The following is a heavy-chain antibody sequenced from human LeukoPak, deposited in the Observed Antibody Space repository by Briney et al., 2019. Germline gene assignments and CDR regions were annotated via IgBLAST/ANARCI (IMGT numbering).Heavy chain of an antibody. J-gene: IGHJ4*02. CDR3: ATGRPYCTNGVCCGRIFDY. CDR1: GYTLTELS. D-gene: IGHD2-8*01. V-gene: IGHV1-24*01. Sequence: ASVKVSCKVSGYTLTELSMHWVRQAPGKGLEWMGGFDPEDGETIYAQKFQGRVTMTEDTSTDTAYMELSSLRSEDTAVYYCATGRPYCTNGVCCGRIFDYWGQGTLVTVSS. CDR2: FDPEDGET.